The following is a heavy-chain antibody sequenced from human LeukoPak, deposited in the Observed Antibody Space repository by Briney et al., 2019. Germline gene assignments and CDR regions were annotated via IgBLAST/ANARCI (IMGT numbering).Heavy chain of an antibody. CDR3: ARLEMVAATRYFGY. Sequence: GESLMISCKGSGYSFASYWIVWVRQMPGKGLEWMGIIYPGDSDTRYSPSFQGQVTISADKSISTAYLQWSSLKASDTAMYYCARLEMVAATRYFGYWGQGTLVTVSS. CDR2: IYPGDSDT. J-gene: IGHJ4*02. V-gene: IGHV5-51*01. CDR1: GYSFASYW. D-gene: IGHD2-15*01.